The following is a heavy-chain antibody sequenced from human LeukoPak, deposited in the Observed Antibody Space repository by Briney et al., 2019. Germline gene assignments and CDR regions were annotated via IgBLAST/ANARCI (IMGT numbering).Heavy chain of an antibody. V-gene: IGHV6-1*01. CDR1: GDSVSINSAA. J-gene: IGHJ3*02. CDR3: ARDRIAVAGTRWDAFDI. Sequence: SQTLSLTFAISGDSVSINSAAWNWIRQSPSRGLEWLGRTYYRSKWYNDYAVSVKSRITINPDTSKNQFSLQLNSVTPEDTAVYYCARDRIAVAGTRWDAFDIWGQGTMVTVSS. CDR2: TYYRSKWYN. D-gene: IGHD6-19*01.